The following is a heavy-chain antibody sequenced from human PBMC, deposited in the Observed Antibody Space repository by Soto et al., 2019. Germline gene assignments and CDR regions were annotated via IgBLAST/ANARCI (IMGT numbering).Heavy chain of an antibody. CDR1: GGSISSYY. D-gene: IGHD3-3*01. CDR2: IYYSGST. V-gene: IGHV4-59*01. J-gene: IGHJ5*02. Sequence: SETLSLTCTVSGGSISSYYWSWIRQPPGKGLEWIGYIYYSGSTNYNPSLKSRVTISVDTSKNQFSLKLSSVTAADTAVYYCARVAVFAIFGVVGFDPWGQGTLVTVSS. CDR3: ARVAVFAIFGVVGFDP.